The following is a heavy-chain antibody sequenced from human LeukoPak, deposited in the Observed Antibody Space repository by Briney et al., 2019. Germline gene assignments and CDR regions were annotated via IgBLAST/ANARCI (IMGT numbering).Heavy chain of an antibody. D-gene: IGHD3-16*01. Sequence: SGTLSLTCAVYGGSFSGYYWSWIRQPPRKGLEWIGEINHSGSTNYNPSLKSRVTISVDTSKNQFSLKLSSVTAADTAVYYCASLRRGELYSLGYWGQGTLVTVSS. CDR2: INHSGST. V-gene: IGHV4-34*01. CDR1: GGSFSGYY. J-gene: IGHJ4*02. CDR3: ASLRRGELYSLGY.